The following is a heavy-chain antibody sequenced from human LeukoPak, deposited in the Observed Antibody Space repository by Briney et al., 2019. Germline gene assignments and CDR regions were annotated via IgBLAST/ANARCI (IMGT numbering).Heavy chain of an antibody. CDR1: GYTFTSYY. V-gene: IGHV1-46*01. Sequence: ASVKVSCKASGYTFTSYYMHWVRQAPGQGLAWMGIINPSGGSTSYPQKLQGRVTMTTETSTSTVYMELSGLRSEDTAVYYCAREPPRGDSSSWYGSPRYYYYYGMDVWGQGTTVTVSS. J-gene: IGHJ6*02. CDR3: AREPPRGDSSSWYGSPRYYYYYGMDV. CDR2: INPSGGST. D-gene: IGHD6-13*01.